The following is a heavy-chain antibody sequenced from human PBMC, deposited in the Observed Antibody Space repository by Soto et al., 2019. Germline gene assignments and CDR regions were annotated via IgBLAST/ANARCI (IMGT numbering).Heavy chain of an antibody. D-gene: IGHD4-17*01. CDR1: GYTFTSYG. CDR3: ARDLSYGGWFDP. V-gene: IGHV1-18*01. J-gene: IGHJ5*02. Sequence: QVQLVQSGAEVKKPGASVKVSCKASGYTFTSYGISWVRQAPGQGLEWMGWISAYNGNTNYAQKLQGXVXXXTXXSTSTAYMELRSLRSDDTAVYYCARDLSYGGWFDPWGQGTLVTVSS. CDR2: ISAYNGNT.